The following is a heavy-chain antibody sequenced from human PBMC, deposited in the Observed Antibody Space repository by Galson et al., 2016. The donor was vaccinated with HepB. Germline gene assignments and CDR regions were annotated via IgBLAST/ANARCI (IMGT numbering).Heavy chain of an antibody. CDR1: GFTFSSHN. V-gene: IGHV3-21*01. Sequence: SLRLSCAASGFTFSSHNMDWVRQAPGKGLEWVSSISSTGYYKYYADSVKGRFTISRDNAKNSLYLQLNSLRAEDTAVYYCARDADSGYDSGDFDYWGQGTLVTVSS. J-gene: IGHJ4*02. CDR2: ISSTGYYK. CDR3: ARDADSGYDSGDFDY. D-gene: IGHD5-12*01.